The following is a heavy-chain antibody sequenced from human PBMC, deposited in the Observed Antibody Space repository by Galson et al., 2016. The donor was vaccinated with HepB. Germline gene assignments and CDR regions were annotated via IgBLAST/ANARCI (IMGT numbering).Heavy chain of an antibody. D-gene: IGHD3-3*01. CDR1: GGTFSSYA. V-gene: IGHV1-69*06. CDR2: IIPIFGTA. J-gene: IGHJ5*02. Sequence: SVKVSCKASGGTFSSYAISWVRPAPGQGLEWMGGIIPIFGTANYAQKFQGRVTITADKSTSTAYMELSSLRSEDTAVYYCARTRTVFGVVITGGWFDPWGQGTLVTVSS. CDR3: ARTRTVFGVVITGGWFDP.